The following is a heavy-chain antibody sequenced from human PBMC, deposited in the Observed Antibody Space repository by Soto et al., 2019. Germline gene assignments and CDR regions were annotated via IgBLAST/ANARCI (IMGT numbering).Heavy chain of an antibody. D-gene: IGHD3-3*01. Sequence: TLSLTCTVSGGSVSSGSYYWSWIRQPPGKGLEWIGYIYYSGSTNYNPSLKSRVTISVDTSENQFSLKLSSVTAADTAVYYCASPLRSRWFDPWGQGTLVTVSS. J-gene: IGHJ5*02. V-gene: IGHV4-61*01. CDR2: IYYSGST. CDR3: ASPLRSRWFDP. CDR1: GGSVSSGSYY.